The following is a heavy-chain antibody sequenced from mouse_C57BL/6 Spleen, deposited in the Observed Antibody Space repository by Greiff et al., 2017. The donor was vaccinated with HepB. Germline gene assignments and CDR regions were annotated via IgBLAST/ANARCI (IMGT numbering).Heavy chain of an antibody. D-gene: IGHD4-1*02. V-gene: IGHV1-82*01. CDR3: ASPSTGWFAY. CDR1: GYAFSSSW. J-gene: IGHJ3*01. Sequence: QVQLQQPGAELVKPGASVKISCKASGYAFSSSWMNWVKQRPGKGLEWIGRIYPGDGDTNYNGKFKGKATLTADKSSSTAYMQLSSLTSEDSAVYFCASPSTGWFAYWGQGTLVTVSA. CDR2: IYPGDGDT.